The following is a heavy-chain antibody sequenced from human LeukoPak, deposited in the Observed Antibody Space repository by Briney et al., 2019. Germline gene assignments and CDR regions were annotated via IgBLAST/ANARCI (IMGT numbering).Heavy chain of an antibody. D-gene: IGHD4-17*01. J-gene: IGHJ4*02. Sequence: GGSLRLSCAASGFTFSNYAMHWVRQAPGKGLEWVAVIWYDGSNKYYADSVKGRFTISRDNSENTLYLQMNSLRAEDTAVYYCARDIYFYGDYVIDYWGQGTLVTVSS. CDR1: GFTFSNYA. CDR3: ARDIYFYGDYVIDY. V-gene: IGHV3-33*01. CDR2: IWYDGSNK.